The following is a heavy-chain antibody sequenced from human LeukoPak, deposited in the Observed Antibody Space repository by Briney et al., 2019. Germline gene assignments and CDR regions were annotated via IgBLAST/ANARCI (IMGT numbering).Heavy chain of an antibody. CDR2: TYYRSKWYN. CDR1: GDSVSSNSAA. CDR3: ARDAYSSGSYSTHWFDP. J-gene: IGHJ5*02. V-gene: IGHV6-1*01. D-gene: IGHD6-19*01. Sequence: QTLSLTCALSGDSVSSNSAAWDWVRQSPSRGLEWLGRTYYRSKWYNDYAVSVKSRITINPDTSKHQFSLQLNSVTPEDTAVYYCARDAYSSGSYSTHWFDPWGQGTLVTVSS.